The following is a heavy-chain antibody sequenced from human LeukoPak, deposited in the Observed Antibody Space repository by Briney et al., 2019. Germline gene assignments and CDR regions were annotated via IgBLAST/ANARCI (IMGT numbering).Heavy chain of an antibody. CDR2: INPNSGGT. V-gene: IGHV1-2*02. Sequence: ASVKVSCKASGYTFTGYYMHWVRQAPGQGLEWMGWINPNSGGTNYAQKFQGRVTMTTDTSTNTAYMELRSLRSDDTAVYYCARGVGTYSVSGHKYDTLWFDPWGQGTLVTVSS. J-gene: IGHJ5*02. D-gene: IGHD3-10*01. CDR1: GYTFTGYY. CDR3: ARGVGTYSVSGHKYDTLWFDP.